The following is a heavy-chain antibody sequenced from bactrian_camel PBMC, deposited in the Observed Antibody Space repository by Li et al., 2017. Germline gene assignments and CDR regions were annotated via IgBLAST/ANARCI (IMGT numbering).Heavy chain of an antibody. Sequence: HVQLVESGGGSVQAGGSLRLSCAFTYATYCVGWFRQAPGKEREGVACISSSGRPTYRDSVKGRFAISKDNAKHTMYLQMNSLKPEDTAMYYCAAGLPPTCRLVGPEDASWYNFWGQGTQVTVS. J-gene: IGHJ4*01. V-gene: IGHV3S55*01. CDR2: ISSSGRP. CDR1: TYATYC. CDR3: AAGLPPTCRLVGPEDASWYNF. D-gene: IGHD6*01.